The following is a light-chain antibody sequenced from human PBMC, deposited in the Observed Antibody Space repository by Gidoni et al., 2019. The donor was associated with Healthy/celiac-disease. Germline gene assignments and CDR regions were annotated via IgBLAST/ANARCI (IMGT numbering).Light chain of an antibody. CDR3: QQRSNWPPV. J-gene: IGKJ5*01. V-gene: IGKV3-11*01. CDR1: QSVSSY. CDR2: EAS. Sequence: EIVLTQSPATLSLSPGERATLSCRASQSVSSYLAWYPQKPGQAPRLLIYEASNMATGIPARFSGSRSGTDFTLTISSLEPEDFSVYYCQQRSNWPPVFXQXTRLEIK.